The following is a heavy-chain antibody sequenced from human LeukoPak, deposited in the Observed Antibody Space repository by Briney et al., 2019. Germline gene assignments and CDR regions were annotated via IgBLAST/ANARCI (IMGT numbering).Heavy chain of an antibody. CDR1: GGSISGYY. Sequence: SETLSLTCTVSGGSISGYYWSWVRQPAGKALESIGRIYTSGSTNYNPSLKGQVTMSVDTSKNQFSLKLSSVTAADTAVYYCAREHPVAIAADYWGQGTLVTVSS. D-gene: IGHD5-12*01. CDR2: IYTSGST. J-gene: IGHJ4*02. CDR3: AREHPVAIAADY. V-gene: IGHV4-4*07.